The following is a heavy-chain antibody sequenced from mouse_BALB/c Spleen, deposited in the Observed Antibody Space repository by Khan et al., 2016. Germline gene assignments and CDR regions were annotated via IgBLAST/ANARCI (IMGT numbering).Heavy chain of an antibody. CDR3: TSGFAY. V-gene: IGHV6-6*02. Sequence: EVKLEESGGGLVQPGGSMKLSCVASGFTFSNYWMNWVRQSPEKGLEWVAEIRLKSNNYATHYAESVKGRCTISRDDSKSSVYLQMNNLRAEDTGIYYCTSGFAYWGQGTLVTVSA. J-gene: IGHJ3*01. CDR2: IRLKSNNYAT. CDR1: GFTFSNYW.